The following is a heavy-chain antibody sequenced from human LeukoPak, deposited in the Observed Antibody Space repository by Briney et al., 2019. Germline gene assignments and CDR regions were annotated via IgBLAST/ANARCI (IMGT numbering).Heavy chain of an antibody. Sequence: SETLSLTCTVSGGSISSYYWSWIRQPPGKGLEWIAYISDIGSINYNPSLKTRVTISLDTSKNQFSLKLSSVTAADTAVYYCAGHHPRNTVDFWGQGTLVTVSS. CDR3: AGHHPRNTVDF. CDR2: ISDIGSI. CDR1: GGSISSYY. V-gene: IGHV4-59*08. D-gene: IGHD2/OR15-2a*01. J-gene: IGHJ4*02.